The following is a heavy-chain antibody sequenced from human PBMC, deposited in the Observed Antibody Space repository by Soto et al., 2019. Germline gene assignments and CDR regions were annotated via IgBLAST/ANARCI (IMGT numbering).Heavy chain of an antibody. D-gene: IGHD2-15*01. CDR3: SREYCSGGSCSDSFDY. CDR1: GDSVSSNSAA. CDR2: TYYRSKWYN. J-gene: IGHJ4*02. Sequence: PSQTLSITCAISGDSVSSNSAAWNWIRQSPSRGLEWLGRTYYRSKWYNDYAVSVKSRITINPDTSKNQFSLQLNSVTPEDTAVYYCSREYCSGGSCSDSFDYWGQGTLVTVSS. V-gene: IGHV6-1*01.